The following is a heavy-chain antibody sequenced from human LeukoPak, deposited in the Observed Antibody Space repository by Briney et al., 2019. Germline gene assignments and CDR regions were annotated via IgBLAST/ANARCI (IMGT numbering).Heavy chain of an antibody. CDR2: ISGSGGST. Sequence: GGSLRLSCAASGFTFSSYSMSWVRQAPGKGLEWVSAISGSGGSTYYADSVKGRFTISRDNSKNTLYLQMNSLRAEDTAVYYCAKIPLWLPEGNDYWGQGTLVTVSS. V-gene: IGHV3-23*01. CDR1: GFTFSSYS. J-gene: IGHJ4*02. CDR3: AKIPLWLPEGNDY. D-gene: IGHD5-12*01.